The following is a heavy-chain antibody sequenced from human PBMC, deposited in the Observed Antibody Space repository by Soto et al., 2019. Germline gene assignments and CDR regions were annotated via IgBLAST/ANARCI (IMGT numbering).Heavy chain of an antibody. J-gene: IGHJ6*02. Sequence: GGSLRLSCAASGFTVSSNYMSWVRQAPGKGLEWVSAIGTAGDTYYPGSVKGRFTISRENAKNSLYLQMNSLRAGDTAVYYCARAHYTPPYYYYYGMDVWGQGTTVTVSS. V-gene: IGHV3-13*04. CDR1: GFTVSSNY. CDR3: ARAHYTPPYYYYYGMDV. CDR2: IGTAGDT. D-gene: IGHD2-2*02.